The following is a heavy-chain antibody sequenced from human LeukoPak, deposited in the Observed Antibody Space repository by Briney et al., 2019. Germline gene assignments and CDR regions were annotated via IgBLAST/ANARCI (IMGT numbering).Heavy chain of an antibody. CDR2: ISSSSSYI. CDR1: GFTLSNYS. D-gene: IGHD4-17*01. CDR3: ARDLAYGDDGL. V-gene: IGHV3-21*01. J-gene: IGHJ4*02. Sequence: GGSLRLSCAASGFTLSNYSMNWVRQAPGKGLEWVAFISSSSSYIFYEYSLKGRVSISRDNAKNSLYLQMNSLRAHDTAVYYCARDLAYGDDGLWGQGTLVTVSS.